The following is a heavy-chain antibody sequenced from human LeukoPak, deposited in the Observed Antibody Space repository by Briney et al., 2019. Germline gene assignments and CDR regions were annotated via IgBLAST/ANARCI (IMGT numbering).Heavy chain of an antibody. CDR3: ARRYSSSWYVYYYYMDV. Sequence: GGSLRLSCAASGFSFNTYWMSWVRQAPGKGLEWVANIKQDGSQKFYVDSVKGRFTISRDNAKNSLYLQMNSLRAEDTAVYYCARRYSSSWYVYYYYMDVWGKGTTVTVSS. D-gene: IGHD6-13*01. J-gene: IGHJ6*03. CDR1: GFSFNTYW. CDR2: IKQDGSQK. V-gene: IGHV3-7*01.